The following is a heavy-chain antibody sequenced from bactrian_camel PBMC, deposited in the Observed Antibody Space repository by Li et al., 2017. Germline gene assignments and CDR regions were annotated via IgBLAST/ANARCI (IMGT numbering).Heavy chain of an antibody. J-gene: IGHJ4*01. D-gene: IGHD1*01. CDR1: GYTFSSGYC. V-gene: IGHV3S31*01. Sequence: DVQLVESGGGSVQAGGSLRLSCTASGYTFSSGYCMGWFRQAPGEFREGVATRNSDGRTWYADSVKGRFTISQDGAKNTLYLQMNSLKPEDTAMYYCAGDWGVSRNSKLCYDGRWSFAPRAMGQGTQFTVS. CDR2: RNSDGRT.